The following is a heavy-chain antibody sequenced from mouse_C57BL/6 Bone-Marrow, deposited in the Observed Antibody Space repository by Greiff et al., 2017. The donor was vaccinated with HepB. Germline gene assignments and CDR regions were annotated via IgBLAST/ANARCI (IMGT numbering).Heavy chain of an antibody. CDR2: IDPSDSYT. CDR3: ARGGDYDEDWFAY. V-gene: IGHV1-50*01. J-gene: IGHJ3*01. Sequence: QVQLQQPGAELVKPGASVTLSCKASGYTFTSYWMQWVQQRPGQGLAWIGEIDPSDSYTNYNQKFKGKATLTVDTSSSTAYMQLSSLTSEDSAVYYCARGGDYDEDWFAYWGQGTLVTVSA. D-gene: IGHD2-4*01. CDR1: GYTFTSYW.